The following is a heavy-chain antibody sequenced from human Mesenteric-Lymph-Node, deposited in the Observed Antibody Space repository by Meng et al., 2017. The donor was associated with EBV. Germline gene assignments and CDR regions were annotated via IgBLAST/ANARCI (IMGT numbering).Heavy chain of an antibody. J-gene: IGHJ4*02. CDR1: GVFSSGGGYY. V-gene: IGHV4-30-4*01. Sequence: EPAPDLANASRPLSLTPTLSGVFSSGGGYYWDWIRQSPGKGLEWIGYIYYSGTTYYNPSLQSRVSMSMDSSRNQFSLKLSSVTAADTAVYYCAREIYCTSASCPFDYWGQGTLVTVSS. D-gene: IGHD2-2*01. CDR2: IYYSGTT. CDR3: AREIYCTSASCPFDY.